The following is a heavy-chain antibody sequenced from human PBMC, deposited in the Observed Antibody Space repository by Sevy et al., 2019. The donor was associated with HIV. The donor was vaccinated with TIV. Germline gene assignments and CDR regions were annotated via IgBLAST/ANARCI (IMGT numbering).Heavy chain of an antibody. V-gene: IGHV4-59*13. D-gene: IGHD1-26*01. Sequence: SETLSLTCTVSGGSISSYYWSWIRQPPGKGLEWIGYIYYSGSTNYNPSLKSRVTISVDTSKNQFSLKLSSVTAADTAVYYCARGGVLNIIHAFDIWGQGTMVTVSS. CDR2: IYYSGST. J-gene: IGHJ3*02. CDR3: ARGGVLNIIHAFDI. CDR1: GGSISSYY.